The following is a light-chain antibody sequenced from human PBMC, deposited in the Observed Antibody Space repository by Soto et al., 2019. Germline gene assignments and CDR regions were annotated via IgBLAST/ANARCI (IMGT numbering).Light chain of an antibody. Sequence: DIQLTQSPSFLSASVGDRVTITCRAPQGISSYLAWYQQKPGKAPELLIYAASTLQTGVPSRFSGGGSGTEFTLTISSLQPEDFATYYCQQLNSYPRTFGQGTKVDIK. V-gene: IGKV1-9*01. CDR3: QQLNSYPRT. J-gene: IGKJ1*01. CDR1: QGISSY. CDR2: AAS.